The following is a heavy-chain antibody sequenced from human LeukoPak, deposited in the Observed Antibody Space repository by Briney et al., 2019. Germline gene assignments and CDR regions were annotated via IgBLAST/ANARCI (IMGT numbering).Heavy chain of an antibody. CDR1: GGSFSGYY. CDR2: INHSGST. D-gene: IGHD3-10*01. CDR3: ARPRGATMVRGAAFDY. Sequence: SETLSLTCAVYGGSFSGYYWSWIRQPPRKGLEWIGEINHSGSTNYNPSLKSRVTISVDTSKNQFSLKLSSVTAADTAVYYCARPRGATMVRGAAFDYWGQGTLVTVSS. J-gene: IGHJ4*02. V-gene: IGHV4-34*01.